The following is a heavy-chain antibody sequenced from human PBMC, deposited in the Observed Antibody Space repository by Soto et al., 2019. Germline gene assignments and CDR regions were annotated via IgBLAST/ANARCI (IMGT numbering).Heavy chain of an antibody. V-gene: IGHV3-23*01. CDR3: AKCSFGGSYYFPFDY. D-gene: IGHD1-26*01. J-gene: IGHJ4*02. Sequence: PGGSLRLSCAASGFTFSSYAMNWVRQAPGKGLEWVSSISGSGTNTYYADSVRGRFTISSDNSKNTLYLQMNSLRVEDTAVYYCAKCSFGGSYYFPFDYWGQGTLVTVSS. CDR2: ISGSGTNT. CDR1: GFTFSSYA.